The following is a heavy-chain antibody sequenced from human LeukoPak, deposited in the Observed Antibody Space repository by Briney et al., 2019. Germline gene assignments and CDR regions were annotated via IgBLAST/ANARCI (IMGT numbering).Heavy chain of an antibody. Sequence: GGSLRLSCAASGFTVSSNYMSWVRQAPGKGLEWVSVIYSGGSTYYADSVKGPFTISRDNSKNTLYLQMNSLRAEDTAVYYCARVKNDYVWGSYRPPKFGWFDPWGQGTLVTVSS. CDR2: IYSGGST. J-gene: IGHJ5*02. CDR3: ARVKNDYVWGSYRPPKFGWFDP. V-gene: IGHV3-53*01. CDR1: GFTVSSNY. D-gene: IGHD3-16*02.